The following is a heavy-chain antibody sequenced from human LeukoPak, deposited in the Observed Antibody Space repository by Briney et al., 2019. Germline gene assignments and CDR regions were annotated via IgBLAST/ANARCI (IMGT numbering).Heavy chain of an antibody. V-gene: IGHV4-31*03. J-gene: IGHJ6*02. CDR3: ARDHQIVAGDFYYPYGMDV. D-gene: IGHD2-15*01. CDR2: IYYSGST. Sequence: PSQTLSFTCTVSGGSISSGGYYWSWIHQHPGKGLEWIGYIYYSGSTYYNPSLKSRVTISVDTSKNQFSLKLSSVTAADTAVYYCARDHQIVAGDFYYPYGMDVWGQGTTVTVSS. CDR1: GGSISSGGYY.